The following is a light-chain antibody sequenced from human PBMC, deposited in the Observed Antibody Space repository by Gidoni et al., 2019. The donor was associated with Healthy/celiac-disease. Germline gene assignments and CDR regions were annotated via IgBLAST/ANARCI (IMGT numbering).Light chain of an antibody. CDR2: DAA. J-gene: IGKJ4*01. V-gene: IGKV1-33*01. CDR1: QYISNY. Sequence: IHVTQSPSSLSASVGDRVTITCQARQYISNYLNWYQQKPGTAPMLLIYDAANLETGVPSRFSGSGSGTDFTFTISSLQPEDIATYYRQQYDNLPLTFGGGTKVEIK. CDR3: QQYDNLPLT.